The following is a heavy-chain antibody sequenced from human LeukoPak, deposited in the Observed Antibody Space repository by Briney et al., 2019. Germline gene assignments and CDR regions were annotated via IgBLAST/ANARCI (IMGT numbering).Heavy chain of an antibody. CDR3: ARDRLPPLGAFDI. CDR2: IYSGGNT. CDR1: GFTVSSNF. Sequence: PGGSLRLSCAASGFTVSSNFMGCVRQAPGKGLEWVSVIYSGGNTYYADYVKGRFTISRDNSKNTLYLQMNSLRAEDTAVYHCARDRLPPLGAFDIWGQGTMVTVSS. V-gene: IGHV3-66*01. J-gene: IGHJ3*02. D-gene: IGHD3-16*01.